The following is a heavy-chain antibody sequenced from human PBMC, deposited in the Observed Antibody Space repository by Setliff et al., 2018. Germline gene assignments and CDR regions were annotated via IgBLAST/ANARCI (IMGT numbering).Heavy chain of an antibody. V-gene: IGHV3-11*04. Sequence: PGGSLRLSCAASGFTFTDAKAWMSWVRQAPGKGLEWVSYISTSGGTIYYADSVKGRFTISRDNAKNSLFLQMISLRAEDTAVYYCVRDLHWGFDYWGLGTLVTVSS. J-gene: IGHJ4*02. D-gene: IGHD7-27*01. CDR1: GFTFTDAK. CDR2: ISTSGGTI. CDR3: VRDLHWGFDY.